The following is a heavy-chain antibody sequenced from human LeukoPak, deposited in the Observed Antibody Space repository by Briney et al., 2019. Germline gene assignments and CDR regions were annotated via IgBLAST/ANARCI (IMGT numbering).Heavy chain of an antibody. D-gene: IGHD3-16*01. J-gene: IGHJ1*01. CDR3: AKDDAWGRFYH. Sequence: GGSLRLSCAASGFTVSSNYMSWVRQAPGKGLEWVSVIYSGGSTYYADSVKGRFTISRDNSKNTLYLQMNSLRADDTAIYYCAKDDAWGRFYHWGQGTLVTVSS. V-gene: IGHV3-53*01. CDR2: IYSGGST. CDR1: GFTVSSNY.